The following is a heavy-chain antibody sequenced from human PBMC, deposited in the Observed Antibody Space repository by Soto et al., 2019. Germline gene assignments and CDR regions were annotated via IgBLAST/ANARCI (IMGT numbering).Heavy chain of an antibody. CDR3: ARRDSSGYYGY. CDR2: IYYSGST. D-gene: IGHD3-22*01. Sequence: PSETLSLTCTVSGDSISGYYWSWFRQPPGKELEWIGYIYYSGSTNYNPSLKSRVTISVDTSKNQFSLKLYSVTAADTAVYYCARRDSSGYYGYWGQGTLVNVSS. J-gene: IGHJ4*02. V-gene: IGHV4-59*01. CDR1: GDSISGYY.